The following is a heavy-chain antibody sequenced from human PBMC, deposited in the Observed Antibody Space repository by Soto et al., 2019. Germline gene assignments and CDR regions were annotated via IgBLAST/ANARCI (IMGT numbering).Heavy chain of an antibody. D-gene: IGHD7-27*01. CDR1: GGTFSSYA. CDR3: ARSVHWGGALAY. V-gene: IGHV1-69*01. Sequence: QVQLVQSGAEVKKPGSSVKVSCKAPGGTFSSYAISWVRQAPGQGLEWMGGIIPIFGTANYAQKFQGRVTITADESTSTAYMELGSLRSEDTAVYYCARSVHWGGALAYWGQGTLVTVSS. CDR2: IIPIFGTA. J-gene: IGHJ4*02.